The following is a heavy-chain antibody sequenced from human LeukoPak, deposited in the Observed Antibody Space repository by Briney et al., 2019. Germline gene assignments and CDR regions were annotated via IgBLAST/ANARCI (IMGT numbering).Heavy chain of an antibody. J-gene: IGHJ4*02. V-gene: IGHV4-31*03. CDR2: IYYSGST. D-gene: IGHD3-22*01. CDR1: GGSISSNIYY. Sequence: TLSLTCTVSGGSISSNIYYWGWIRQHPGKGLEWIGYIYYSGSTYYNPSLKSRVTISVDTSKNQFSLKLSSVTAADTAVYYCARVLRSSGSPDYWGQGTLVTVSS. CDR3: ARVLRSSGSPDY.